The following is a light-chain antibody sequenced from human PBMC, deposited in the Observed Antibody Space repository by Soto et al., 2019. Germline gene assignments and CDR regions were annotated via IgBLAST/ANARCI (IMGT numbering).Light chain of an antibody. CDR2: GVT. J-gene: IGLJ1*01. V-gene: IGLV2-14*01. CDR1: SSDICACNY. CDR3: ISHRRGXSHV. Sequence: QSLLTQPASVSGSPGQSITISCTGTSSDICACNYVSWYQQYPGKAPKLRIDGVTNRPSGVSNRFSGSKTGNTASLTISGLQGEDEADYYCISHRRGXSHVFGTESKVXVX.